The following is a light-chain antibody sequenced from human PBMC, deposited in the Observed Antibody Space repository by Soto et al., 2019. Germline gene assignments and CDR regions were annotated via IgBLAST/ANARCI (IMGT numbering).Light chain of an antibody. CDR1: SSNIGTYS. Sequence: QSVLTPPPSASGTPGQRVSISCSGGSSNIGTYSVNWYQQLPGKAPKLLIYTNNQRPSGVPDRFSGSRSGTSASLAISGLQSEDEADYYCAAWDDSLNLWVFGGGTKVTVL. CDR2: TNN. J-gene: IGLJ3*02. CDR3: AAWDDSLNLWV. V-gene: IGLV1-44*01.